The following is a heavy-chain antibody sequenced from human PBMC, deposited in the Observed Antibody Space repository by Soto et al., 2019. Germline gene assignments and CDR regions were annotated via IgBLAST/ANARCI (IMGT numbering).Heavy chain of an antibody. CDR2: MNPNSGNT. D-gene: IGHD3-10*01. Sequence: ASVKVSCKASGYTFTSYDINWVRQATGQGLEWMGWMNPNSGNTGYAQKFQGRVTMTRNTSISTAYMELSSLRSEDTAVDYCARGGPDITMVRGVPFDYWGQGTLVTVSS. V-gene: IGHV1-8*02. CDR1: GYTFTSYD. CDR3: ARGGPDITMVRGVPFDY. J-gene: IGHJ4*02.